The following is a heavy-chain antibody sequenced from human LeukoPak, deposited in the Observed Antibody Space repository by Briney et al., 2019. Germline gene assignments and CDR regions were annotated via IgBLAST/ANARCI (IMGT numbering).Heavy chain of an antibody. Sequence: PSQTLSLTCTVSGNSISSGDYYWSWIRQPAGKGLEWIGRIYTSGSTTYNPSLKSRVTISVDTSKNQFSLKLSSVTAADTAVYYCARVDKDAFDIWGQGTMVTVSS. CDR3: ARVDKDAFDI. V-gene: IGHV4-61*02. D-gene: IGHD2-2*03. J-gene: IGHJ3*02. CDR1: GNSISSGDYY. CDR2: IYTSGST.